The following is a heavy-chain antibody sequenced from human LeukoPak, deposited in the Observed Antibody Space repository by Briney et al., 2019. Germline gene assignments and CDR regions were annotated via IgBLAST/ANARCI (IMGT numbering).Heavy chain of an antibody. D-gene: IGHD6-13*01. CDR3: ARSGYSSSWYGPL. J-gene: IGHJ3*01. CDR1: GFTFSSYS. V-gene: IGHV3-21*01. CDR2: ISSSSSYI. Sequence: GGSLRLSCAASGFTFSSYSMNWVRQAPGKGLEWVSSISSSSSYIYYADSVKGRFTISRDNAKNSLYLQMNSLRAEDTAVYYCARSGYSSSWYGPLWGQGTMVTVSS.